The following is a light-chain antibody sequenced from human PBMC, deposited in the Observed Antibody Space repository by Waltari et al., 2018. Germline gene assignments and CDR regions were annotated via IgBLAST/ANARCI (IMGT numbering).Light chain of an antibody. CDR1: SGYIGAYSY. Sequence: QSALTQPASVSGSPGQSITISCTGTSGYIGAYSYVTWYQHHPGEVPKLILYDVAERPSGVSNRFSGSKSGNTASLTVSGLQAEDEALYYCSAYTSRGTLKFGGGTRVTVL. J-gene: IGLJ2*01. V-gene: IGLV2-14*03. CDR2: DVA. CDR3: SAYTSRGTLK.